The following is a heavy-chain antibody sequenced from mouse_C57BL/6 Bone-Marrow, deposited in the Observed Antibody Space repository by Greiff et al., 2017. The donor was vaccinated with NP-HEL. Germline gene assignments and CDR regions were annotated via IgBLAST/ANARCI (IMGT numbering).Heavy chain of an antibody. CDR3: ARDRESSYGNPWFAY. D-gene: IGHD2-1*01. J-gene: IGHJ3*01. Sequence: EVQRVESGGGLVKPGGSLKLSCAASGFTFSSYAMSWVRQTPEKRLEWVATISDGGSYTYYPDNVKGRFTISRDNAKNNLYLQMSHLKSEDTAMYYCARDRESSYGNPWFAYWGPGTLVTVSA. CDR1: GFTFSSYA. V-gene: IGHV5-4*01. CDR2: ISDGGSYT.